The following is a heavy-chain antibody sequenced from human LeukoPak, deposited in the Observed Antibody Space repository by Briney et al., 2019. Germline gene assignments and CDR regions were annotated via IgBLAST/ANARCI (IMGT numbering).Heavy chain of an antibody. CDR3: SRAADVVLVPPSDD. Sequence: ASVKVSCKASGYTFTGCYMHWVRQAPGQGLEWMGWINPNSGDTNYAQKFKGRVAMTRDTSTSAAYMELSSLRFDDTAVYYCSRAADVVLVPPSDDWGQGTLVTVSS. D-gene: IGHD2-8*02. V-gene: IGHV1-2*02. CDR2: INPNSGDT. J-gene: IGHJ4*02. CDR1: GYTFTGCY.